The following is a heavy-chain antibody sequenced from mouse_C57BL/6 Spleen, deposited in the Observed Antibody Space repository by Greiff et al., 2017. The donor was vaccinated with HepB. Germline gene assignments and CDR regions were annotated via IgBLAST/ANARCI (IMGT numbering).Heavy chain of an antibody. V-gene: IGHV8-5*01. Sequence: QVQLKVSGPGILQPSQTLSLTCSFSGFSLSTSNMGIGWIRQPSGKGLEWLAHIWWNDDKYYNPSLKSRLTISKDTSNNQVFLKLTSVDTADTATYYCALLGQGLDYWGQGTTLTVSS. D-gene: IGHD4-1*01. J-gene: IGHJ2*01. CDR2: IWWNDDK. CDR3: ALLGQGLDY. CDR1: GFSLSTSNMG.